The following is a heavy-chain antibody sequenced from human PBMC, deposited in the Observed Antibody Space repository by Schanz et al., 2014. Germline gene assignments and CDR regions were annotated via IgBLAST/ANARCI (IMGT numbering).Heavy chain of an antibody. J-gene: IGHJ3*02. CDR3: ARENLNWEAFDI. CDR1: GFIFNDYY. V-gene: IGHV3-11*01. D-gene: IGHD7-27*01. Sequence: QGQLVESGGCLVKPGGSLRLSCAASGFIFNDYYMNWIRQAPGKGLEWLSYISRDGTTSYYADSVKGRFTISRDNAKNALYLEMTSLRGEDTAVYYCARENLNWEAFDIWGQGTVVTVSS. CDR2: ISRDGTTS.